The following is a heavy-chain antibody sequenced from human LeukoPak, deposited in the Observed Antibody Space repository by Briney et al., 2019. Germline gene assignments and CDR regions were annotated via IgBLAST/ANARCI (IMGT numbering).Heavy chain of an antibody. V-gene: IGHV3-48*03. CDR1: GFTFSSYE. J-gene: IGHJ3*02. D-gene: IGHD6-13*01. CDR2: ITSSGSTI. Sequence: GGSLRLSCAASGFTFSSYEMNWVRQAPGKGLEWVSYITSSGSTIYYADSVKGRFTISRDNAKNSLYLQMNSLRAEDTAVYYCAAGSSWGHDAFDIWGQGTMVTVSS. CDR3: AAGSSWGHDAFDI.